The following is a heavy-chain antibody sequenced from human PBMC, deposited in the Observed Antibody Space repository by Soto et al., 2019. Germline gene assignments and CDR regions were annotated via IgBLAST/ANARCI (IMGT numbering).Heavy chain of an antibody. V-gene: IGHV1-69*01. J-gene: IGHJ4*02. D-gene: IGHD3-22*01. Sequence: QVSLVQSGAEVKKPWSSVKVSCKSLRGTFTNYAFSWVRQAPGQGLVWMGGIMHFFGSGNYAQKSQGRINITADESTSSVYLELASLRAEDTAVYYCARDRAGYYSHFVYWGQGNLVTVSS. CDR3: ARDRAGYYSHFVY. CDR2: IMHFFGSG. CDR1: RGTFTNYA.